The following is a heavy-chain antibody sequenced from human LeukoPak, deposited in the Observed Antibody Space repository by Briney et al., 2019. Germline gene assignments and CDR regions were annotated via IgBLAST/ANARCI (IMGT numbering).Heavy chain of an antibody. D-gene: IGHD3-10*01. Sequence: SQTLSLSCTVSGGSISSGDYYWSWIRQPPGKGLEWIGYIYYSGSTYYNPSLKSRVTISVDTSKNQFSLRLSSVTAADTAVYYCARGVTMVRGHRGFDYWGQGTLVTVSS. CDR2: IYYSGST. CDR3: ARGVTMVRGHRGFDY. CDR1: GGSISSGDYY. J-gene: IGHJ4*02. V-gene: IGHV4-30-4*08.